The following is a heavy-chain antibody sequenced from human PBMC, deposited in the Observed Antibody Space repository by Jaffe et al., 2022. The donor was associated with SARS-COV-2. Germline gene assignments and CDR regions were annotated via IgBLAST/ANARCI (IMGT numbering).Heavy chain of an antibody. CDR2: IKSKTDGGTT. D-gene: IGHD6-13*01. CDR1: GFTFSNAW. V-gene: IGHV3-15*01. Sequence: EVQLVESGGGLVKPGGSLRLSCAASGFTFSNAWMSWVRQAPGKGLEWVGRIKSKTDGGTTDYAAPVKGRFTISRDDSKNTLYLQMNSLKTEDTAVYYCTTDELYSSSWYGSDYWGQGTLVTVSS. CDR3: TTDELYSSSWYGSDY. J-gene: IGHJ4*02.